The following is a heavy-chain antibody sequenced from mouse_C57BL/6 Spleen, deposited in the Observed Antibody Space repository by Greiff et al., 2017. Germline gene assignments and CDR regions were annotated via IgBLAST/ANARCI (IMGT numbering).Heavy chain of an antibody. V-gene: IGHV1-80*01. CDR3: ARGGDPYYFDY. Sequence: QVQLQQSGAELVKPGASVKISCKASGYAFSSYWMNWVKQRPGKGLEWIGQIYPGDGDTNYNGKFKGKATLTADKSSSTAYMQLSSLTSEDSAVYFCARGGDPYYFDYWGQGTTLTVSS. D-gene: IGHD2-13*01. J-gene: IGHJ2*01. CDR1: GYAFSSYW. CDR2: IYPGDGDT.